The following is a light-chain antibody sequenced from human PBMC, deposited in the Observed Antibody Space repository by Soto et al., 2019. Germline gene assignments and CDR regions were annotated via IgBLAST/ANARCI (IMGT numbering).Light chain of an antibody. CDR3: QQYNNWPRT. CDR2: AAS. J-gene: IGKJ1*01. Sequence: EIQMTQSPSSLSASVGDIVTITCRASHDIGNFLAWYQQKPGKVPKLLIYAASTLQSGVPSRFSGSGSGTEFTLTISSLQSEDFAVYYCQQYNNWPRTFGQGSKVDIK. V-gene: IGKV1-27*01. CDR1: HDIGNF.